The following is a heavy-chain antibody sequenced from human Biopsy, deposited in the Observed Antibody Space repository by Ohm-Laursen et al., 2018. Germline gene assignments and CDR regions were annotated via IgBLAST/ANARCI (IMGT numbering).Heavy chain of an antibody. CDR2: INPNRGNA. Sequence: ASVKVSCKASGYTFADYYLHWVRRAPGHGLEWMGWINPNRGNANYAQSFQGRLTVTRDTSISTAYMELTSLTYDDTAIYYCARVPAYPSIDGYYGLDLWGQGTTVIVSS. CDR3: ARVPAYPSIDGYYGLDL. D-gene: IGHD3-9*01. CDR1: GYTFADYY. V-gene: IGHV1-2*02. J-gene: IGHJ6*02.